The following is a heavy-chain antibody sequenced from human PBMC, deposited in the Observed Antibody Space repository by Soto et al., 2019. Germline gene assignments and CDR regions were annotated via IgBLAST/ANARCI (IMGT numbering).Heavy chain of an antibody. J-gene: IGHJ4*02. CDR2: ISGSGGTT. V-gene: IGHV3-23*01. CDR1: GFTFSSYA. CDR3: AKDRGSSSWFYYFDY. D-gene: IGHD6-13*01. Sequence: EVQLLESGGGLVQPGGSLRLSCAASGFTFSSYAMSWVRQAPGKGLEWVSGISGSGGTTPYADSVKGRFTISRDNSKNTLSLQMNVLRAEDTAVYYCAKDRGSSSWFYYFDYWGQGTLITVSS.